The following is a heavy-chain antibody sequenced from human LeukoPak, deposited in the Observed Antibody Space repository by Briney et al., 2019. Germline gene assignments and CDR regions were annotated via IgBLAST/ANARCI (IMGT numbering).Heavy chain of an antibody. Sequence: GGSLRLSCAASGFTLSSYSMNWVRQAPGKGLEWVSSISSSSSYIYYADSVKGRFTISRDNAKNSLYLQMNSLRAEDTAVYYCARGHYDILTRYDYWGQGTLVTVSS. V-gene: IGHV3-21*01. J-gene: IGHJ4*02. D-gene: IGHD3-9*01. CDR3: ARGHYDILTRYDY. CDR2: ISSSSSYI. CDR1: GFTLSSYS.